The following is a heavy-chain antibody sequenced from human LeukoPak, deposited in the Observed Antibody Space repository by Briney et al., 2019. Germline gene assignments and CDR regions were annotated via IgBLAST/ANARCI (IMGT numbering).Heavy chain of an antibody. CDR1: GITVSTNY. CDR3: FNYAY. D-gene: IGHD3-16*01. CDR2: IYSDGST. V-gene: IGHV3-66*01. Sequence: GGSLRLSCAAFGITVSTNYMSWVRQAPGKGLEWVSVIYSDGSTSYADSVKGRFTLSRDNSKNTVYLQVSSLRVEDTAVYYCFNYAYWGQGTLVTVSS. J-gene: IGHJ4*02.